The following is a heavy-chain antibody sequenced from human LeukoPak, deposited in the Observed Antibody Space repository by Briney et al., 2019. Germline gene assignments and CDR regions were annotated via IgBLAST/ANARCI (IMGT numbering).Heavy chain of an antibody. Sequence: SETLSLTCTVPGGSISSSSYYWGWIRQPPGKGLEWIGSICYSGSTYYNPSLKSRVTISVDTSKNQFSLKLSSVTAADTAVYYCARHEYSGYDYPYYFDYWGQGTLVTVSS. V-gene: IGHV4-39*01. J-gene: IGHJ4*02. CDR3: ARHEYSGYDYPYYFDY. CDR2: ICYSGST. D-gene: IGHD5-12*01. CDR1: GGSISSSSYY.